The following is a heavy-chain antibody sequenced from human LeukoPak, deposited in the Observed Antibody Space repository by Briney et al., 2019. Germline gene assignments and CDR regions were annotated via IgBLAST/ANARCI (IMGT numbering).Heavy chain of an antibody. CDR2: ISSSGGST. J-gene: IGHJ5*02. Sequence: GGSLRLSCLASGFTFSSYVMHWVRQAPGKGLEDVSSISSSGGSTYYADSVKGRFTISRDNSKNTLYLQMSSLRAEDTAVYYCARAEVLLWFGESNPGGWFDPWGQGTLVTVSS. V-gene: IGHV3-64D*09. CDR1: GFTFSSYV. D-gene: IGHD3-10*01. CDR3: ARAEVLLWFGESNPGGWFDP.